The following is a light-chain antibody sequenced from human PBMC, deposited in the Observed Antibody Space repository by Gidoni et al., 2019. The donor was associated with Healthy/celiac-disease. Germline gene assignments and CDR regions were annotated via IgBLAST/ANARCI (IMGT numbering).Light chain of an antibody. J-gene: IGLJ2*01. CDR1: SSNIGNNY. Sequence: QSVLTQPPSVSAAPGQKVTIPCSGSSSNIGNNYVTWYQQLPGTAPTLLIYDNNKRPSGISDRFSGSKSGTSATLGITGLQTGDEADYYCGTWDSSLSVVVFGGGTKLTVL. V-gene: IGLV1-51*01. CDR2: DNN. CDR3: GTWDSSLSVVV.